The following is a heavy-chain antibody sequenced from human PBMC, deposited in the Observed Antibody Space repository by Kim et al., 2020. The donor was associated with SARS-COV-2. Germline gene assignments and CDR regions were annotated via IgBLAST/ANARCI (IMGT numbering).Heavy chain of an antibody. CDR2: IRYDGSDQ. CDR3: VTLSIRSEDIDC. J-gene: IGHJ4*02. Sequence: GGSLRLSCAASGFTFSHYGIHWVRQAPGRGLKWVSFIRYDGSDQSYADSVKGRFSISRDNSKNTVNLQMNSLRAEDTAVYYCVTLSIRSEDIDCWGQGTLVTVSS. D-gene: IGHD2-15*01. V-gene: IGHV3-30*02. CDR1: GFTFSHYG.